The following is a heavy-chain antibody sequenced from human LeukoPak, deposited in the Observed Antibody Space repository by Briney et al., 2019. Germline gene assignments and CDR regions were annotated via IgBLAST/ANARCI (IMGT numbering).Heavy chain of an antibody. Sequence: GRSLRLSCAASGFTFSSYAMHWVRQAPGKGLEWVAVISYDGSNKYYADSVKGRFTISRDNSKNTLYLQMNGLRAEDTAVYYCARGSSDWSTLIPFDYWGQGTLVTVSS. D-gene: IGHD6-19*01. CDR2: ISYDGSNK. J-gene: IGHJ4*02. CDR1: GFTFSSYA. CDR3: ARGSSDWSTLIPFDY. V-gene: IGHV3-30-3*01.